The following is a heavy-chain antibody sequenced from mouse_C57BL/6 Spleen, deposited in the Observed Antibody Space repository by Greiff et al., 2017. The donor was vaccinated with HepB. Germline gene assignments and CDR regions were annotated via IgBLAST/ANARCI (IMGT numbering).Heavy chain of an antibody. J-gene: IGHJ2*01. CDR3: ARFDYYGSSYEDYFDY. CDR1: GFNIKDYY. CDR2: IDPEDGET. Sequence: EVKLVESGAELVKPGASVKLSCTASGFNIKDYYMHWVKQRTEQGLEWIGRIDPEDGETKYAPKFQGKATITADTSSNTAYLQLSSLTSEDTAVYYCARFDYYGSSYEDYFDYWGQGTTLTVSS. V-gene: IGHV14-2*01. D-gene: IGHD1-1*01.